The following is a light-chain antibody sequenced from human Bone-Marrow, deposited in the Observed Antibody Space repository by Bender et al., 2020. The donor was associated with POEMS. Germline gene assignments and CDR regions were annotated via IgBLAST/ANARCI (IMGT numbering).Light chain of an antibody. Sequence: QSALTQPVSVSGSPGQSITISCTGTSSDVGSYNLVSWYQQHPGKAPKFMIYEGTKRPSGVSNRFSGSRSGNTASLTISGLQAEDEADYYCCSYAGSNSFVLFGGGTKLSVL. J-gene: IGLJ2*01. CDR3: CSYAGSNSFVL. CDR2: EGT. V-gene: IGLV2-23*01. CDR1: SSDVGSYNL.